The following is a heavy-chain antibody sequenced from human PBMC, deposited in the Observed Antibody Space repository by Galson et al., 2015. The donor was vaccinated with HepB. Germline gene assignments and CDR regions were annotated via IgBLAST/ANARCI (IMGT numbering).Heavy chain of an antibody. CDR3: ARHVRYCGGDCYSPYYYYYGMDV. V-gene: IGHV1-69*01. Sequence: SVKVSCKASGGTFSSYAISWVRQAPGQGLEWMGGIIPIFGTANYAQKFQGRVTITADESTSTAYMELSSLRSEDTAVYYCARHVRYCGGDCYSPYYYYYGMDVWGQGTTVTVSS. J-gene: IGHJ6*02. D-gene: IGHD2-21*02. CDR2: IIPIFGTA. CDR1: GGTFSSYA.